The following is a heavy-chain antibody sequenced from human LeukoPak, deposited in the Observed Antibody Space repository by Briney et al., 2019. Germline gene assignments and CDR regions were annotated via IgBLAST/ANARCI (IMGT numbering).Heavy chain of an antibody. J-gene: IGHJ5*02. CDR1: GYTFTGYY. Sequence: GASVKVSCKASGYTFTGYYMHWGRQAPGHGLEWMGWINPNSGGTNYAQKFQGRVTMTRDTSISTAYMELSRLRSDDTAVYYCARGYCSSTSCYDWFDPWGQGTLVTVSS. V-gene: IGHV1-2*02. D-gene: IGHD2-2*01. CDR2: INPNSGGT. CDR3: ARGYCSSTSCYDWFDP.